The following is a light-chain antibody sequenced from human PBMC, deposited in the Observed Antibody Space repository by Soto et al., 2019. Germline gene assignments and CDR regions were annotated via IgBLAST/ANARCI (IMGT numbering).Light chain of an antibody. Sequence: QSALTQPPSASGSPGQSVTISCTGTTSDIGAYNYVSWYQQRPGKAPKLIIYEGIERPSGVSDRFSGSKSGNTASLTISGLQAEDEADYYCCSYAGIRTYVFGTGTKVTVL. CDR2: EGI. J-gene: IGLJ1*01. CDR1: TSDIGAYNY. V-gene: IGLV2-8*01. CDR3: CSYAGIRTYV.